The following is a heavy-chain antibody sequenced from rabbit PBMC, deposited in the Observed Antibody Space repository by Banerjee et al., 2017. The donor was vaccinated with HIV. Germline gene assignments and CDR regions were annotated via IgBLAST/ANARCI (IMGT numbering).Heavy chain of an antibody. CDR3: ARASSGYYYFSL. CDR1: GFSFSSSYY. V-gene: IGHV1S40*01. CDR2: IYGGSSGST. J-gene: IGHJ4*01. Sequence: QSLEESGGDLVKPGASLTLTCTASGFSFSSSYYMCWVRQAPGKGLEWIGCIYGGSSGSTYYASWAKGRFTISKTSSTTVTLQMTSLTAADTATYFCARASSGYYYFSLWGPGTLVTV. D-gene: IGHD1-1*01.